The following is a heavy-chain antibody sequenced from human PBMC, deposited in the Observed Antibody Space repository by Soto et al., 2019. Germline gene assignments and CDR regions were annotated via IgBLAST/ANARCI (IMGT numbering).Heavy chain of an antibody. CDR2: INTYNGNT. CDR1: AYTFTNYG. CDR3: ARDEFGDPGVY. Sequence: ASVKVSCKASAYTFTNYGISWVRQAPGQGLEWMGWINTYNGNTNYAQKLQGRVTMTTDTSTSTAYMELRSLRSDDTAVYYCARDEFGDPGVYWGQGTLVTVSS. J-gene: IGHJ4*02. V-gene: IGHV1-18*01. D-gene: IGHD4-17*01.